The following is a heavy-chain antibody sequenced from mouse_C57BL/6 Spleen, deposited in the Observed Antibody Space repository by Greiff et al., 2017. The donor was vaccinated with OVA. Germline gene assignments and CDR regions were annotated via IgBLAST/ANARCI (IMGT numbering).Heavy chain of an antibody. J-gene: IGHJ4*01. V-gene: IGHV1-82*01. D-gene: IGHD1-1*01. CDR3: ARGTTVSHYAMDY. Sequence: VQLQQSGPELVKPGASVKISCKASGYAFSSSWMNWVKQRPGKGLEWIGRIYPGDGDTNYNGKFKGKATLTADKSSSTASLQLSSMTSEDSAVYCCARGTTVSHYAMDYWGQGTSVTVSS. CDR2: IYPGDGDT. CDR1: GYAFSSSW.